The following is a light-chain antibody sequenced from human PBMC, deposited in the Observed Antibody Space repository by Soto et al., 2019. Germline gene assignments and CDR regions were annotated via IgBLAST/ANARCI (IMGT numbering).Light chain of an antibody. CDR2: DTF. CDR1: QSVGTS. CDR3: QQRNQWPLT. V-gene: IGKV3-11*01. J-gene: IGKJ4*02. Sequence: EIVLTQSPATLSLSPGERATLSCRASQSVGTSLEWFQQKPGQAPRLLIFDTFNRATGIPARFSGSGSGTDFTLAISYLEPDDFAVYYCQQRNQWPLTFGGGTKVEIK.